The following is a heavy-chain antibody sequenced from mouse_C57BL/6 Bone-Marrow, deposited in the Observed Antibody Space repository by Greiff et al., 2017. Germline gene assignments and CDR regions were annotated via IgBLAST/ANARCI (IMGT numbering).Heavy chain of an antibody. Sequence: EVHLLQSGADLVQPGGSLKISCAASGFTFTSYGMSWVRQTPGKRLEWVGTISRGGSYAYYPDSVKGRFTITIDKAKNTLYLEISRLTSEDAAMYYSQKRLSVRQYLDYWGQGTTLTVS. J-gene: IGHJ2*01. CDR1: GFTFTSYG. CDR2: ISRGGSYA. D-gene: IGHD1-2*01. CDR3: QKRLSVRQYLDY. V-gene: IGHV5-6*01.